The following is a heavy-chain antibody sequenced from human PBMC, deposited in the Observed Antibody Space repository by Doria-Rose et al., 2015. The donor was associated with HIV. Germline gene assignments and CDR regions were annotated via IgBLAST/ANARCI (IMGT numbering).Heavy chain of an antibody. CDR3: ARDGFSSTSFDY. CDR2: ISRSSDTI. J-gene: IGHJ4*02. CDR1: FTLSSYS. D-gene: IGHD6-13*01. V-gene: IGHV3-48*02. Sequence: FTLSSYSMNWVRQAPGKGLEWVSYISRSSDTIYYADSVRGRFTISRDNAKNSLYLQMNSLRDEDTAVYYCARDGFSSTSFDYWGQGTLVTVSS.